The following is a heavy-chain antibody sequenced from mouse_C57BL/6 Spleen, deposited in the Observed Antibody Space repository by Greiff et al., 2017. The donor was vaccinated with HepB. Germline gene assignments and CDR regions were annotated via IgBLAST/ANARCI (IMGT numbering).Heavy chain of an antibody. CDR1: GYTFTDYN. Sequence: EVQLQESGPELVKPGASVKMSCKASGYTFTDYNMHWVKQSHGKSLEWIGYINPNNGGTSYNQKFKGKATLTVNKSSSTAYMELRSLTSEDSAVYYCAREGWLGVFDYWGQGTTLTVSS. CDR3: AREGWLGVFDY. V-gene: IGHV1-22*01. CDR2: INPNNGGT. D-gene: IGHD2-3*01. J-gene: IGHJ2*01.